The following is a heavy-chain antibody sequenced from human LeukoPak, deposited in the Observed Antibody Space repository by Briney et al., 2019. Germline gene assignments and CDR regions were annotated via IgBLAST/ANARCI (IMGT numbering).Heavy chain of an antibody. Sequence: SETLSLTCTVSGGSISSYCWSWIRQPPGKGLEWIGYIYYSGSTNYNPSLKSRVTISVDTSKNQFSLKLSSVTAADTAVYYCARGLLDGYTHPAAFDIWGQGTMVTVSS. CDR1: GGSISSYC. J-gene: IGHJ3*02. CDR2: IYYSGST. CDR3: ARGLLDGYTHPAAFDI. V-gene: IGHV4-59*01. D-gene: IGHD5-24*01.